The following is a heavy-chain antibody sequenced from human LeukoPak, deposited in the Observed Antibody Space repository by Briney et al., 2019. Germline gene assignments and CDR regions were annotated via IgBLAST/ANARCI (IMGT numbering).Heavy chain of an antibody. CDR2: ISYDGTNK. V-gene: IGHV3-30*03. CDR1: GFTFSSYG. CDR3: ATQAFSGYGFDY. J-gene: IGHJ4*02. D-gene: IGHD5-12*01. Sequence: GGSLRLSCAASGFTFSSYGMHWVRQAPGKGREWGAVISYDGTNKYYADPVKGRFTISRDNSKNTLYLQMNSLRSEDTAVYYCATQAFSGYGFDYWGQGTLVTVSS.